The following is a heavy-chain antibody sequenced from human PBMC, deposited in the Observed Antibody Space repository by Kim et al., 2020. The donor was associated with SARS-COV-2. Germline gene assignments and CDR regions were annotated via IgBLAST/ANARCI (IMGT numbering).Heavy chain of an antibody. CDR1: GGSISSSSYY. V-gene: IGHV4-39*01. CDR3: ARSGEDLVVITMDGNWFDP. Sequence: SETLSLTCTVSGGSISSSSYYWGWIRQPPGKGLEWIGSIYYSGSTYYNPSLKSRVTISVDTSKNQFSLKLSSVTAADTAVYYCARSGEDLVVITMDGNWFDPWGQGTLVTVSS. D-gene: IGHD3-22*01. J-gene: IGHJ5*02. CDR2: IYYSGST.